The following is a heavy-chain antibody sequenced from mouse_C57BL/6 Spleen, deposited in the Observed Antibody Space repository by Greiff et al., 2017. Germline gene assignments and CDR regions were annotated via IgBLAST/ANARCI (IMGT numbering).Heavy chain of an antibody. J-gene: IGHJ1*03. CDR3: SRDGYQSSYWYFDV. CDR1: GYTFTDYY. Sequence: VKLVESGAELVRPGASVKLSCKASGYTFTDYYINWVKQRPGQGLEWIARIYPGSGNTYYNEKFKGKATLTAEKSSSTAYMQLSSLTSEDSAVYFWSRDGYQSSYWYFDVWGTGTTVTVSS. D-gene: IGHD2-3*01. CDR2: IYPGSGNT. V-gene: IGHV1-76*01.